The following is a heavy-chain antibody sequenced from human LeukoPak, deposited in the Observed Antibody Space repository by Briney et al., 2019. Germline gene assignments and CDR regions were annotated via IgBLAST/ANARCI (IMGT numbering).Heavy chain of an antibody. CDR1: GYSFSGYY. D-gene: IGHD3-10*01. Sequence: KPSETLSLTCAVYGYSFSGYYWSWIRQPPGKGLEWVGEINHSGSINYNASLKSRVTISVDTSKNQFSLKLSSVTAADTAVYYCARDSSRHYYGSGSYYNGIYYYYYGMDVWGQGTTVTVSS. J-gene: IGHJ6*02. CDR3: ARDSSRHYYGSGSYYNGIYYYYYGMDV. V-gene: IGHV4-34*01. CDR2: INHSGSI.